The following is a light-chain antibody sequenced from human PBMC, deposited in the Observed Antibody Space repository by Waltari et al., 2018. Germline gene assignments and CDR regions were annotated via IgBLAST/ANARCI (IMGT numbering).Light chain of an antibody. CDR3: SSYAGSNNLV. J-gene: IGLJ2*01. V-gene: IGLV2-8*01. CDR1: SSDVGGYNY. CDR2: EGT. Sequence: QSALTQPPSASGSPGPSVTISCTGTSSDVGGYNYVSWYQQPPGKAPKPMISEGTKPPSGVPDRFSGSKSGNTASLTVSGLQAEDEADYYCSSYAGSNNLVFGGGTKLTVL.